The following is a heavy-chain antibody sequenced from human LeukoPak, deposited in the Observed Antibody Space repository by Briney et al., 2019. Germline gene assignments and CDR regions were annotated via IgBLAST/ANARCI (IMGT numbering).Heavy chain of an antibody. Sequence: NTSETLSLTCTVSGGSISSHYWSWIRQPPGKGLEWIGCIYYSGTTNYNPSLKSRVTISVDTSRNQFSLKLSSVTAADTAVYYCARCSGGSCPLDYWGQGTLVTVSS. CDR2: IYYSGTT. V-gene: IGHV4-59*11. CDR1: GGSISSHY. CDR3: ARCSGGSCPLDY. J-gene: IGHJ4*02. D-gene: IGHD2-15*01.